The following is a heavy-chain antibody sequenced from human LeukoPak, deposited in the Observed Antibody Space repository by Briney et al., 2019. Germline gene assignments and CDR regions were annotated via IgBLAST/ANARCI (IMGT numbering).Heavy chain of an antibody. CDR2: ISSGSGTI. J-gene: IGHJ4*02. D-gene: IGHD5-18*01. Sequence: PGGSLRLSCSPSGFTFSSFAMNWVRQAPGKGLEWVSYISSGSGTIYYADSVKGRFTISRDNAKNSLYLQMNSLRAEDTAVYYCAKSDRGYSYGSLDYWGQGTLVTVSS. V-gene: IGHV3-48*01. CDR3: AKSDRGYSYGSLDY. CDR1: GFTFSSFA.